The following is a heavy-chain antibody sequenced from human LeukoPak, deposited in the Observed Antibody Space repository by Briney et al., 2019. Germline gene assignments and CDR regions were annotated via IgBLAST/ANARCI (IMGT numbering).Heavy chain of an antibody. CDR2: INHSGST. D-gene: IGHD5-18*01. CDR3: AKTGGYSYGYYYYYYYCMDV. Sequence: PSETLSLTCAVYGGSFSGYYWSWIRQPPGKGLEWIGEINHSGSTNYNPSLKSRVTISVDTSKNQFSLKLSSVTAADTAVYYCAKTGGYSYGYYYYYYYCMDVWGKGTTVTISS. CDR1: GGSFSGYY. J-gene: IGHJ6*03. V-gene: IGHV4-34*01.